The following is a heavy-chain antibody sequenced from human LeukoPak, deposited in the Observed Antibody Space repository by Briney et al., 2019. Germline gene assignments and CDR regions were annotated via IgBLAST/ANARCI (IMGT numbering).Heavy chain of an antibody. Sequence: GGSLRLSCGVSGFTLSSYSMNWVRQAPGKGLEWISYISPSTTIYYADSVKGRFTISRDNAQNSLYLLMNSLRAEDTAVYYCARAQWLVHTYRDWGQGTLVTVSS. CDR2: ISPSTTI. V-gene: IGHV3-48*01. D-gene: IGHD6-19*01. CDR3: ARAQWLVHTYRD. CDR1: GFTLSSYS. J-gene: IGHJ4*02.